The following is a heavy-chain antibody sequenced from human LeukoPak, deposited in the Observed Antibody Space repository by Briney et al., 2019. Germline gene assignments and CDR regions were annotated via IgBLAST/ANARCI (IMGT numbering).Heavy chain of an antibody. CDR2: IDYRGNT. Sequence: SETLSLTCSVAGGSIGSYYWGWVRQPPGKGLERIGNIDYRGNTIYNPALKSRVTVSVDTSKNQFSLNLTSVTAADTAVYYCAREGKLTGYFGGLGFNYWGQGILVTVSS. V-gene: IGHV4-59*01. D-gene: IGHD2-15*01. CDR3: AREGKLTGYFGGLGFNY. CDR1: GGSIGSYY. J-gene: IGHJ4*02.